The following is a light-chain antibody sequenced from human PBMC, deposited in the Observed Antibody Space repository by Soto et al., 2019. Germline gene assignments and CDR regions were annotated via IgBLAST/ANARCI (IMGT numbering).Light chain of an antibody. J-gene: IGKJ4*01. CDR2: SAS. Sequence: EIVMTQSPATLSVSPGERATLSCRASQSVSSNLAWFQQKPGQAPRLLIYSASTRATGIPARFAGSGSGTEFTLTISSLLSEDSAVYYCQQYHTWPLTFGGGTKVEIK. CDR1: QSVSSN. V-gene: IGKV3-15*01. CDR3: QQYHTWPLT.